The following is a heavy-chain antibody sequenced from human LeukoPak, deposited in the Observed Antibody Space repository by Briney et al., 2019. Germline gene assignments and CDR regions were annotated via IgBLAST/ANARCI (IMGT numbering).Heavy chain of an antibody. CDR3: ARWGPKNFDY. CDR2: IYSSGST. J-gene: IGHJ4*02. V-gene: IGHV4-59*08. Sequence: SETLSLTCTVSGGSISSYYWSWIRQPPGKGLEWIGYIYSSGSTNYNPSLKSRVTISVDTSKNQFSLKLSSVTAADTAVYYCARWGPKNFDYWGQGTLVTVSS. D-gene: IGHD3-16*01. CDR1: GGSISSYY.